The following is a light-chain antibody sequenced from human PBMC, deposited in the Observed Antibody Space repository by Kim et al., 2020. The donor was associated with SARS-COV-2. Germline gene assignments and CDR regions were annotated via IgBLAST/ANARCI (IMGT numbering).Light chain of an antibody. CDR2: QDS. V-gene: IGLV3-1*01. Sequence: VSPGQTASITCSGDKLGDKYACWYQQKPGQSPVLVIYQDSKRPSGIPERFSGSNSGNTATLTISGTQAMDEADYYCQVWDSSNVVFGGGTQLTVL. CDR3: QVWDSSNVV. J-gene: IGLJ2*01. CDR1: KLGDKY.